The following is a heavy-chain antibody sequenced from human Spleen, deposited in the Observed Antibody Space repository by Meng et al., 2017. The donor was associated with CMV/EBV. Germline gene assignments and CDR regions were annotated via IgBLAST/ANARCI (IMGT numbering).Heavy chain of an antibody. CDR2: IGSTGIDT. D-gene: IGHD6-19*01. CDR3: ARPGLAVAGTRWFDT. CDR1: GITFSRYT. J-gene: IGHJ5*02. Sequence: GESLKISCAASGITFSRYTMHWVRQAPGKGLEWVSGIGSTGIDTHNADSVKGRFTISRDNSKNTLYLQMNSLRVEDTALYYCARPGLAVAGTRWFDTWGQGTLVTVSS. V-gene: IGHV3-23*01.